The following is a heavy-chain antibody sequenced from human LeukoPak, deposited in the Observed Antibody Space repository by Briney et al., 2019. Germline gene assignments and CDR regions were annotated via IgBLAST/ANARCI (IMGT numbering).Heavy chain of an antibody. V-gene: IGHV3-48*01. J-gene: IGHJ4*02. CDR3: VRDAYHAAFLARYIY. Sequence: GGSLRLSCAASGFPFSGYSMNWVRQAPGKGLEWVSYISSGSSGIHYADSVKGRFTISRDNAKNSLFLQMNSLRAEDTAVYYCVRDAYHAAFLARYIYWGQGTLVTVSS. CDR1: GFPFSGYS. CDR2: ISSGSSGI. D-gene: IGHD3-16*01.